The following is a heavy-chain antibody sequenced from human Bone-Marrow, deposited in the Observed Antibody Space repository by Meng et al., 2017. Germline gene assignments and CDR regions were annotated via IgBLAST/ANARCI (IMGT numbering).Heavy chain of an antibody. CDR3: ARDGEDTYYDILTGYLSPPIDY. V-gene: IGHV3-30*04. J-gene: IGHJ4*02. Sequence: GESLKISCAASGFTFSSYAMHWVRQAPGKGLEWVAVISYDGSNKYYADSEKGRFTISRENSKNTLYLQMNSLRAEDTAVYYCARDGEDTYYDILTGYLSPPIDYWGQGTLVTVSS. D-gene: IGHD3-9*01. CDR1: GFTFSSYA. CDR2: ISYDGSNK.